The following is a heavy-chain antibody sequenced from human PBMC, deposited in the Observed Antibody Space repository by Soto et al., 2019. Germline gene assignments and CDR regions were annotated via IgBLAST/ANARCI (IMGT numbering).Heavy chain of an antibody. CDR1: GFTFTSSA. Sequence: ASVKVSCKASGFTFTSSAVQWVRQARGQRLEWIGWIVVGSGNTNYAQKFQERVTITRDMSTSTAYMELSSLRSEDTAVYYCAAEPSAYYGSGSYTHWGQGTLVTVSS. CDR2: IVVGSGNT. D-gene: IGHD3-10*01. V-gene: IGHV1-58*01. CDR3: AAEPSAYYGSGSYTH. J-gene: IGHJ4*02.